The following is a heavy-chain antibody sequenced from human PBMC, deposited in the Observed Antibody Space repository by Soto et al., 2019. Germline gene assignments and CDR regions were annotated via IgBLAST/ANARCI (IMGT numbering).Heavy chain of an antibody. V-gene: IGHV3-11*01. CDR3: VRDYYHISGSHYDIPLDS. Sequence: KPGGSLRLSCAASGFTFSDYYMSWIRQAPGKGLEWVSYISSSGSTIYYADSVKGRFTISRDNAKNSLYLQMNSLRAEDTAVYQCVRDYYHISGSHYDIPLDSWGQGTLVTVSS. J-gene: IGHJ4*02. CDR1: GFTFSDYY. CDR2: ISSSGSTI. D-gene: IGHD3-10*01.